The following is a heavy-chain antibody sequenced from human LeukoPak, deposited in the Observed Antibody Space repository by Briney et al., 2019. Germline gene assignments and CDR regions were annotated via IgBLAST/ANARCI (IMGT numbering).Heavy chain of an antibody. CDR2: IYYRGST. D-gene: IGHD5-24*01. CDR3: ARHPTPRKMADDFYYYYYMDV. Sequence: PSETLSLTCTVSGGSISSSSYYWGWIRQPPGKGLEWIGRIYYRGSTYYNPSLKSRVTISVDTSKNQFSLKLSSVTAADTTVYYCARHPTPRKMADDFYYYYYMDVWGKGTTVTVSS. J-gene: IGHJ6*03. CDR1: GGSISSSSYY. V-gene: IGHV4-39*01.